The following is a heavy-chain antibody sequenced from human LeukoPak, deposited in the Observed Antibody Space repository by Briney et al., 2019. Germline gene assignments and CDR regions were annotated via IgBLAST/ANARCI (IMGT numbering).Heavy chain of an antibody. Sequence: GGSLRLSCAASGFSVSNNYMNWVCQAPGKGLEWVSIIGSSGGGIHYADSVKGRFTISRDNSKNALYLQMNSLRVEDTAVYYCAIDPNWGTHSWGQGVLVTVSS. CDR3: AIDPNWGTHS. CDR1: GFSVSNNY. CDR2: IGSSGGGI. D-gene: IGHD7-27*01. J-gene: IGHJ4*02. V-gene: IGHV3-23*01.